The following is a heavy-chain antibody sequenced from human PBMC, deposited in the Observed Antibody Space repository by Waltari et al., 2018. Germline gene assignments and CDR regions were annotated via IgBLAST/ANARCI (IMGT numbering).Heavy chain of an antibody. CDR1: GGTFGRFA. Sequence: QVQLVQSGAEVKKPGSSVKVSCKASGGTFGRFATSWGRPAAGEGLEWMGGIIPNIGASNYAQNFQGRVTITADDSTRIAYMEVSSLSFEDTTVYFCATDTSPPYWGQGTLVIVSS. CDR3: ATDTSPPY. CDR2: IIPNIGAS. J-gene: IGHJ4*02. D-gene: IGHD2-2*01. V-gene: IGHV1-69*01.